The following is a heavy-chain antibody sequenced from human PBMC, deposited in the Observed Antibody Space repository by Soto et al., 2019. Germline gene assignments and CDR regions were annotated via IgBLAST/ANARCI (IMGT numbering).Heavy chain of an antibody. CDR2: ILSKSDGGTT. V-gene: IGHV3-15*01. CDR3: SSYIWQYDTSCVDY. D-gene: IGHD3-22*01. Sequence: EVQLVESGGGLVKPGGSLRVSCEASGFAFSRAWMCWVRQAPGKGLEWLGRILSKSDGGTTDIAAPVKGRFTISRDDSNSTLYLQMESLQIEDTAVYYCSSYIWQYDTSCVDYWGERTLVTVAS. CDR1: GFAFSRAW. J-gene: IGHJ4*02.